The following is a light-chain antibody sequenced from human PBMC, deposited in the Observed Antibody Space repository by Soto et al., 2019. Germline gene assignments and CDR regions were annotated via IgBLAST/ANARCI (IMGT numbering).Light chain of an antibody. J-gene: IGKJ4*01. CDR3: QQSYSTPLT. CDR2: AAS. CDR1: QSISNF. V-gene: IGKV1-39*01. Sequence: DIQMTQSPSSLSASVGDRVTITCRASQSISNFLNWYQQRPGKAPKLLIYAASSLQSGVPARFSGSESGTDFTLTISCLQPEDFATYYCQQSYSTPLTFGGGTRVEIK.